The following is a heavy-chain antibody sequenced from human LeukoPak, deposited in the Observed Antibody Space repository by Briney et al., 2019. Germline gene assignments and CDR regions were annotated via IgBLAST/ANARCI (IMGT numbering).Heavy chain of an antibody. CDR1: GFTFSSYG. D-gene: IGHD4-11*01. V-gene: IGHV3-23*01. CDR3: TKEHDYSNYYYFDY. CDR2: ISGSGGST. Sequence: PGGSLRLSCAASGFTFSSYGMHWVRQAPGKGLEWVSSISGSGGSTYYTDSVKGRFTISRDNSKNTLYLQMNSLRAGDTAVYYCTKEHDYSNYYYFDYWGQGTLVTVSS. J-gene: IGHJ4*02.